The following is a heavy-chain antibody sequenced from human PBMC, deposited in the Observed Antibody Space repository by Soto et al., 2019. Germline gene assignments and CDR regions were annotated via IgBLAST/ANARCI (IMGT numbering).Heavy chain of an antibody. D-gene: IGHD3-10*01. CDR1: GFTFSTYA. CDR2: ISGSGGTK. J-gene: IGHJ5*02. CDR3: ATAPMVFSTFRIPNWFDP. V-gene: IGHV3-23*01. Sequence: GSLSLTCAACGFTFSTYAMSWDRQAPGKGLEWVSVISGSGGTKYYADSVKGRFTISRDNSKNTVYLQMNSLTAEYTAVYYSATAPMVFSTFRIPNWFDPYRDRHLVPVSS.